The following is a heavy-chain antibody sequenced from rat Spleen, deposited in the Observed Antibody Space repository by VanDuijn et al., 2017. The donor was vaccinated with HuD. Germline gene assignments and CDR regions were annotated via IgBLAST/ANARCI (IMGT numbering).Heavy chain of an antibody. Sequence: EVQLVESGGGLVQPGRSLKLSCVASGFPFNNYWMTWIRQAPGKGLEWIASITTTGGSTYYPDSVKGRFTISRDNAKSDLYLQMNSLRSEDAATYYCTRDGDFGNYFDYWGQGVMVTVSS. CDR1: GFPFNNYW. V-gene: IGHV5-31*01. J-gene: IGHJ2*01. D-gene: IGHD1-1*01. CDR3: TRDGDFGNYFDY. CDR2: ITTTGGST.